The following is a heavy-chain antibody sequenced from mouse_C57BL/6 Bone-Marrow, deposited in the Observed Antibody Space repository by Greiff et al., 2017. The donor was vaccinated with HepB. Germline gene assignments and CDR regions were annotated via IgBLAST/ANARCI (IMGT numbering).Heavy chain of an antibody. Sequence: EVQLVESGGGLVQPGGSLKLSCAASGFTFSDYYMYWVRQTPEKRLEWVAYISNGGGSTYYPDTVKGRFTISRDNAKNTLYLQMSRLKSEDTAMYYCARRGGYDGYFDVWGTGTTVTVSS. CDR3: ARRGGYDGYFDV. D-gene: IGHD2-2*01. J-gene: IGHJ1*03. V-gene: IGHV5-12*01. CDR1: GFTFSDYY. CDR2: ISNGGGST.